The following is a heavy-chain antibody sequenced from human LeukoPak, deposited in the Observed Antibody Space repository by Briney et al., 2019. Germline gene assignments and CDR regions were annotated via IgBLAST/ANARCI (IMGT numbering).Heavy chain of an antibody. CDR3: ARADRLDGGPYLIGP. Sequence: ASVKVSCKTSGYSFTDYYMHWVRQAPGQGLEWMGWINPNSGVTSSAQKFQGRVTMTRDTSITTVYMEVSWLTSDDTAIYYCARADRLDGGPYLIGPWGQGTLVTVSS. D-gene: IGHD2-21*01. V-gene: IGHV1-2*02. CDR2: INPNSGVT. CDR1: GYSFTDYY. J-gene: IGHJ5*02.